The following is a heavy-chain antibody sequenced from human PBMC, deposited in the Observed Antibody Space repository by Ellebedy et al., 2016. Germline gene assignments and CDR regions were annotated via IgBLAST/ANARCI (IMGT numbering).Heavy chain of an antibody. D-gene: IGHD3-10*01. V-gene: IGHV3-7*04. CDR1: GFTFSSYA. CDR3: ARDPLLWFGGFDF. CDR2: INQDGSEK. J-gene: IGHJ4*02. Sequence: GESLKISCAASGFTFSSYAMSWVRQGPGKGLEWVANINQDGSEKYYVDSVKGRFTISRDNAETSLYLQMNSLRAEDTAVYYCARDPLLWFGGFDFWGQGTLVPVSS.